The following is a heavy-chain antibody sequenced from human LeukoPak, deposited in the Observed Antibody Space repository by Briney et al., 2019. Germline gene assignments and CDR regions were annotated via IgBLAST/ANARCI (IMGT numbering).Heavy chain of an antibody. CDR3: AKDSNYGGKRGYFDY. V-gene: IGHV3-20*04. J-gene: IGHJ4*02. CDR2: INWNGDST. Sequence: GGSLRLSCATSGFSFDDHGMSWVRQPPGKGLEWVSGINWNGDSTGYVDSVKGRFTISRDNAKNSLYLQMNSLRAEDTALYYCAKDSNYGGKRGYFDYWGQGTLVTVSS. D-gene: IGHD4-23*01. CDR1: GFSFDDHG.